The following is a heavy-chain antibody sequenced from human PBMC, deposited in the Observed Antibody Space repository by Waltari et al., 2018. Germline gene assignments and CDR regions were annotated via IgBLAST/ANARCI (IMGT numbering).Heavy chain of an antibody. CDR3: ASLYGNFDY. D-gene: IGHD4-17*01. J-gene: IGHJ4*02. Sequence: QVQLVKSGAAVKKPGASVKVSCKASGYTLTGYYMHWVRQAPGQGLEWMGRSNPNRGGTNYAQKVQGRVTMTRDTSISTAYSELIRLRSDDTAVYYCASLYGNFDYWGQGTLVTVSS. CDR2: SNPNRGGT. V-gene: IGHV1-2*06. CDR1: GYTLTGYY.